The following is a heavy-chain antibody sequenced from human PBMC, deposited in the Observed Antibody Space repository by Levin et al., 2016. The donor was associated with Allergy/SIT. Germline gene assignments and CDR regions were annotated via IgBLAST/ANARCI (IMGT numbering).Heavy chain of an antibody. J-gene: IGHJ4*02. CDR1: GYTFTGYY. Sequence: ASVKVSCKASGYTFTGYYMHWVRQAPGQGLEWMGWINPNSGGTNYAQKFQGRVTMTRDTSISTAYMELSRLRSDDTAVYYCARDGTDSIFGVRIPYYFDYWGQGTLVTVSS. D-gene: IGHD3-3*01. V-gene: IGHV1-2*02. CDR3: ARDGTDSIFGVRIPYYFDY. CDR2: INPNSGGT.